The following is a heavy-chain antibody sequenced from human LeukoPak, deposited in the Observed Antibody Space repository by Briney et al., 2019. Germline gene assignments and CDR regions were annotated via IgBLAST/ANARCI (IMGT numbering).Heavy chain of an antibody. Sequence: GGSLRPSCAASVFIFSRYNMNGVRQAPAKGLEWVSSISSSSDYIYYADSVKGRFTISRDNAKNSLHLQMNSLRAEDTAVYYCARGFGYGEYISAYWGQGTLVTVSS. CDR1: VFIFSRYN. J-gene: IGHJ4*02. CDR3: ARGFGYGEYISAY. D-gene: IGHD4-17*01. CDR2: ISSSSDYI. V-gene: IGHV3-21*01.